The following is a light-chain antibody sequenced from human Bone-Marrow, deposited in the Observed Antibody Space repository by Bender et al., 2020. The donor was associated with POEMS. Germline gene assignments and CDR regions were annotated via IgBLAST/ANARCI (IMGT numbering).Light chain of an antibody. V-gene: IGLV3-1*01. CDR2: QNT. CDR3: QAWDTYSEV. Sequence: SYGLSQPPSVSVSLGQTASITCSGNELGDNYASWYQQRPGQSPVLVIYQNTKRPPGIPERFSGSKSGNRATLTIYETQAMDEADYYCQAWDTYSEVFGTGTAVSVL. CDR1: ELGDNY. J-gene: IGLJ1*01.